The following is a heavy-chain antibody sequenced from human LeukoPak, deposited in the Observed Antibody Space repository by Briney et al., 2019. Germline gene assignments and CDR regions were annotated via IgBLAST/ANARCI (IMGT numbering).Heavy chain of an antibody. J-gene: IGHJ4*02. D-gene: IGHD3-22*01. V-gene: IGHV1-69*13. CDR1: GGTFSSYA. Sequence: VASVKVSCKASGGTFSSYAISWVRQAPGQGLEWMGGIIPIFGTANYAQKFQGRVTITADESTSTAYMELSSLRSEDTAVYYCARNYYDSSGYYFFDYWGQRTLVTVSS. CDR3: ARNYYDSSGYYFFDY. CDR2: IIPIFGTA.